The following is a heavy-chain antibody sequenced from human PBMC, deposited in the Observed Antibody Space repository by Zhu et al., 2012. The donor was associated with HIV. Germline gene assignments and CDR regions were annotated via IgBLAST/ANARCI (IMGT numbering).Heavy chain of an antibody. CDR3: ARADGSGTYYYYYMDV. Sequence: QVQLQESGPGLVKPSQTLSLTCTVSGGSISSGDYYWSWIRQPPGKGLEWIAYIHHSGTTCYNPSLKSRLSISIDTSKNQFSLRLSSVSAADTAVYLCARADGSGTYYYYYMDVWGKGTTVTVSS. J-gene: IGHJ6*03. CDR2: IHHSGTT. D-gene: IGHD3-10*01. CDR1: GGSISSGDYY. V-gene: IGHV4-30-4*08.